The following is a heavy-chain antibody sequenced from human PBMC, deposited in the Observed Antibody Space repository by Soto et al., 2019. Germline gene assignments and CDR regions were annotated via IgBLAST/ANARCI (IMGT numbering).Heavy chain of an antibody. Sequence: SETLSLTCTVSGASIISSNSYWAWIRQSPGTGLEWIGSVSFGRDTYFNPSLKSRLTISADTSKNEISLNLNSVTAADTAVYYCARQPLHRVGSSISTLEIWGQGTVVT. V-gene: IGHV4-39*01. CDR2: VSFGRDT. J-gene: IGHJ3*02. CDR3: ARQPLHRVGSSISTLEI. D-gene: IGHD1-26*01. CDR1: GASIISSNSY.